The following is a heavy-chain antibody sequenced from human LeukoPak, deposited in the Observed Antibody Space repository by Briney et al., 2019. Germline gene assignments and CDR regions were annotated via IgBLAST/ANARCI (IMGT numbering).Heavy chain of an antibody. CDR1: GGSISSSSYY. D-gene: IGHD3-3*01. CDR3: ARDGYYDFWSGYLATSGAFDI. J-gene: IGHJ3*02. Sequence: PSETLSLTCTVSGGSISSSSYYWGWIRQPPGKGLEWIGSIYYSGSTYYNPSLKSRVTISVDTSKNQFSLKLSSVTAADTAVYYCARDGYYDFWSGYLATSGAFDIWGQGTMVTVSS. V-gene: IGHV4-39*07. CDR2: IYYSGST.